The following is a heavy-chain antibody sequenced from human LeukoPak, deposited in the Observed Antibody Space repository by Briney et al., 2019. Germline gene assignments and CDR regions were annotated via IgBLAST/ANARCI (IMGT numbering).Heavy chain of an antibody. D-gene: IGHD2-15*01. Sequence: GGSLRLSCAASGFYFSNYAMHWVRQAPGKGLEWLAYIRYDAGNKYYADSVKGRFTISRDNSKNTVYLEMNDLRAEDTAVYYCAKGWRRYFDLWGRGTVVTVSS. CDR3: AKGWRRYFDL. V-gene: IGHV3-30*02. CDR1: GFYFSNYA. CDR2: IRYDAGNK. J-gene: IGHJ2*01.